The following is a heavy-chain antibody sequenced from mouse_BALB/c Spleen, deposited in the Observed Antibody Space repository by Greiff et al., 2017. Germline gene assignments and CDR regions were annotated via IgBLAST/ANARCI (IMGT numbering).Heavy chain of an antibody. CDR1: GFNIKDYY. V-gene: IGHV14-1*02. Sequence: EVQLQQSGAELVRPGALVKLSCKASGFNIKDYYMHWVKQRPEQGLEWIGWIDPENGNTIYDPKFQGKASITADTSSNTAYLQLSSLTSEDTAVYYCANYDYDGAMDYWGQGTSVTVSS. J-gene: IGHJ4*01. CDR2: IDPENGNT. CDR3: ANYDYDGAMDY. D-gene: IGHD2-4*01.